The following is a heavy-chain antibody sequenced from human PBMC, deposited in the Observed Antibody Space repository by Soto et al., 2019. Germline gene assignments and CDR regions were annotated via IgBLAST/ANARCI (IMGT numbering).Heavy chain of an antibody. CDR2: IYYSGST. Sequence: PSETLSLTCTVSGGSVSSGSYCWSWIRQPPGKGLEWIGYIYYSGSTNYNPSRKSRVTISVDTSKNQFSLKLSSVTAADTAVYYCARDGGSSWYGGYYYDDYGIGVWGQGTTVTGSS. CDR1: GGSVSSGSYC. J-gene: IGHJ6*02. CDR3: ARDGGSSWYGGYYYDDYGIGV. D-gene: IGHD6-13*01. V-gene: IGHV4-61*01.